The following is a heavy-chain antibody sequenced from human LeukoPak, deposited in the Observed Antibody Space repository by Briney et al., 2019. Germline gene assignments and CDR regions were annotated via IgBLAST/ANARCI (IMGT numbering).Heavy chain of an antibody. Sequence: SETLSLTCTVSYYAISRGHYWGWIRQPPGKGLEWIGSIYYSGSTYYNPSLKSRVTISVDTSKKQFSLKLRSVTAADTAVYYCARHEWGITNAFDIWGQGTMVTVSS. J-gene: IGHJ3*02. CDR1: YYAISRGHY. V-gene: IGHV4-38-2*02. D-gene: IGHD1-14*01. CDR3: ARHEWGITNAFDI. CDR2: IYYSGST.